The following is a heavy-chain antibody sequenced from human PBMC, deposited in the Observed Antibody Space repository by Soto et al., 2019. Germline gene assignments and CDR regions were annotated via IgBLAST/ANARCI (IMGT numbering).Heavy chain of an antibody. D-gene: IGHD6-19*01. J-gene: IGHJ3*02. CDR1: GYTFTSYG. CDR2: ISAYNGNT. CDR3: AREGRLAKYSSGGDDAFDI. Sequence: EASVKVSCKASGYTFTSYGISWVRQAPGQGLEWMGWISAYNGNTNYAQKLQGRVTMTTDTSTSTAYMELRSLRSDDTAVYYCAREGRLAKYSSGGDDAFDIWGQGTMVTVSS. V-gene: IGHV1-18*01.